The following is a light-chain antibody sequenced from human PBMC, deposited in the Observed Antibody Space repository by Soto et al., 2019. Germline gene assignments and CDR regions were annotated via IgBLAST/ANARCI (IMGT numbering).Light chain of an antibody. CDR2: GAS. V-gene: IGKV3-20*01. CDR3: QQYGSSPLT. J-gene: IGKJ4*01. CDR1: QSVSSSF. Sequence: EIVLTQSPGTLSLSPGERATLSCRASQSVSSSFLAWYQQKPGQAPRLLIYGASSRATGIPDRFSGSGSGTDFPLNISRLEPEDVAVYYCQQYGSSPLTFGGGTKVEIK.